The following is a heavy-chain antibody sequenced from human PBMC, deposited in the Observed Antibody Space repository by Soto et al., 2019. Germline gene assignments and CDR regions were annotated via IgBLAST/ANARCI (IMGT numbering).Heavy chain of an antibody. CDR1: GFTFSNYA. V-gene: IGHV3-23*01. J-gene: IGHJ6*02. CDR2: FSGSGGST. Sequence: EVQLLESGGGLVQPGGSLRLSCAAAGFTFSNYALTWVRQSPGKGLEWVSTFSGSGGSTYYADSVRGRFTIPRDNSKNPLFLQMNRLRVEDTAIYYCARDWTGDTCPCLNVWGHGTTVSVSS. CDR3: ARDWTGDTCPCLNV. D-gene: IGHD3-16*01.